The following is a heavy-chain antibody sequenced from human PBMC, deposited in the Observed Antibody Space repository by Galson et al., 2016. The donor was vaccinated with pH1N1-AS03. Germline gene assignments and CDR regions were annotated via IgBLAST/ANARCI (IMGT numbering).Heavy chain of an antibody. J-gene: IGHJ4*02. D-gene: IGHD3-22*01. Sequence: SVKVSCKVSGGTFSNYAISWMRQAPGQGLEWMGGIHPIFGTQSYAQKFQGRLTLTADDSTDAAYMELSSLTSEDTAIYYCARDRHYDSSGRYFYESEHWGQGTLVIVSS. V-gene: IGHV1-69*13. CDR3: ARDRHYDSSGRYFYESEH. CDR1: GGTFSNYA. CDR2: IHPIFGTQ.